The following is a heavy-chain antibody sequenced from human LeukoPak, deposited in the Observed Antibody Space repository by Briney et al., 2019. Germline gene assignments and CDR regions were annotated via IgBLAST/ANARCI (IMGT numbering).Heavy chain of an antibody. CDR1: GGSISSYY. J-gene: IGHJ4*02. CDR3: ARHAGRAARLYYYFDY. D-gene: IGHD6-6*01. Sequence: SETLSLTCTVSGGSISSYYWSWIRQPPGKRLEWIGYIYTSGSTNYNPSLKSRVTISVDTSKNQFSLKLSSVTAADTAVYYCARHAGRAARLYYYFDYWGQGTLVTVSS. V-gene: IGHV4-4*09. CDR2: IYTSGST.